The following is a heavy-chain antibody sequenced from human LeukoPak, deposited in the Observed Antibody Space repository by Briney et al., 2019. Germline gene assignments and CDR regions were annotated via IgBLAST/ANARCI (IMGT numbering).Heavy chain of an antibody. J-gene: IGHJ6*02. CDR2: IYYSGST. D-gene: IGHD5/OR15-5a*01. Sequence: PSETLSLTCTVSGDSISSYYWSWIRQPPGKGLEWLGYIYYSGSTDYNPSLKSRVTISVDTYKNQFSLKLSSVTAADTAVYYCARHGPLYEYFYYNMDVWGQGTTVTVSS. V-gene: IGHV4-59*08. CDR3: ARHGPLYEYFYYNMDV. CDR1: GDSISSYY.